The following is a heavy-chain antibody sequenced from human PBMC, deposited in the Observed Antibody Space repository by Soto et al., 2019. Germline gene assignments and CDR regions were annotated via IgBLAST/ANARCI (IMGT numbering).Heavy chain of an antibody. CDR2: ISGSGGST. CDR1: GFTFSSYA. Sequence: PGGSLRLSCAASGFTFSSYAMSWVRQAPGKGLEWVSAISGSGGSTYYADSVKGRFTISRDNSKNTLYLQMNSLRAEDTAVYYCAKVRYGDLKRRWFYSWDQGTLVPVSS. D-gene: IGHD4-17*01. CDR3: AKVRYGDLKRRWFYS. J-gene: IGHJ5*01. V-gene: IGHV3-23*01.